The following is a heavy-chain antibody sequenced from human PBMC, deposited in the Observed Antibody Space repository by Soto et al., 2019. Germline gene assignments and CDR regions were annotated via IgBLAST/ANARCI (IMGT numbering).Heavy chain of an antibody. Sequence: PGESLKISCKGSGYSFTSYLITWVRQMPGKGLEWMGRIDPSDSYTNYSPSFQGHVTISADKSISTAYLQWSSLKASDTAMYYCARCACSGGSCLIRLQGWFDHWGQGTLVTVSS. D-gene: IGHD2-15*01. V-gene: IGHV5-10-1*01. CDR2: IDPSDSYT. J-gene: IGHJ5*02. CDR1: GYSFTSYL. CDR3: ARCACSGGSCLIRLQGWFDH.